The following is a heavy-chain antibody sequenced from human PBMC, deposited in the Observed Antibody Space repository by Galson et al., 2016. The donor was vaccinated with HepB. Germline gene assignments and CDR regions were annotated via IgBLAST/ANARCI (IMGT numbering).Heavy chain of an antibody. Sequence: SLRLSCAASGFTFDDYTMHWVRQAPGKGLEWVSLISWDGRSPDYADSVKGRFTISRDNARNSLYLQMNILRDEDTAVYYCARVVYGSGSYYRFYDYWGQGTLVTVSS. V-gene: IGHV3-43*01. CDR2: ISWDGRSP. J-gene: IGHJ4*02. D-gene: IGHD3-10*01. CDR1: GFTFDDYT. CDR3: ARVVYGSGSYYRFYDY.